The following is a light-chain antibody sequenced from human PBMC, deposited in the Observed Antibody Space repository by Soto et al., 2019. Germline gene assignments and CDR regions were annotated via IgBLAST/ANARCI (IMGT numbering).Light chain of an antibody. V-gene: IGLV2-14*01. CDR1: SSDVGGYNY. J-gene: IGLJ2*01. CDR3: SSYTSSSTLGHVV. CDR2: DVS. Sequence: QSVLTQPASVSGSPGQSITISCTGTSSDVGGYNYVSWYQQHPGKAPKFMIYDVSNRPSGVSNRFSGSKSGNTAALTISGLQAEDEADDDCSSYTSSSTLGHVVFGGGTKLTVL.